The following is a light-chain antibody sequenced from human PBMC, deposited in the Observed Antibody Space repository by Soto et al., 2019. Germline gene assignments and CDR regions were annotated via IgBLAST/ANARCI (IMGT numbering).Light chain of an antibody. V-gene: IGLV1-40*01. CDR1: SSNIGAGYD. J-gene: IGLJ2*01. Sequence: QSVLTQPPSVSGAPGQRVTISCTGSSSNIGAGYDVHWYQQLPGTAPKVLIYGNNNRPSGVPDRFSGSKSGTSASLAITGLQPEDEADYYCQSYASGLSGYVVFGRGTQLTVL. CDR3: QSYASGLSGYVV. CDR2: GNN.